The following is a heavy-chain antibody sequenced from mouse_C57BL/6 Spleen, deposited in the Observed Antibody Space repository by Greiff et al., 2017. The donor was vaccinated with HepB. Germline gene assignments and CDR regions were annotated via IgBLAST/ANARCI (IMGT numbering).Heavy chain of an antibody. D-gene: IGHD2-14*01. CDR2: ISNGGGST. Sequence: EVHLVESGGGLVQPGGSLKLSCAASGFTFSDYYMYWVRQTPEKRLEWVAYISNGGGSTYYPDTVKGRFTISRDNAKNTLYLQMSRLKSEDTAMYYCARQDYRGYFDVWGTGTTVTVSS. J-gene: IGHJ1*03. CDR3: ARQDYRGYFDV. CDR1: GFTFSDYY. V-gene: IGHV5-12*01.